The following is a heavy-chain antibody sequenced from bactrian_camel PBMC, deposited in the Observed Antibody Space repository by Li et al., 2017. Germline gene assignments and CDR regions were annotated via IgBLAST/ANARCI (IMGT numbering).Heavy chain of an antibody. D-gene: IGHD6*01. CDR3: AADIAPKDGGSWYGDYTY. J-gene: IGHJ4*01. CDR2: INSGGGST. Sequence: VQLVESGGGLVQPGGSLRVSCAASGFTFTNNWMHWVRQAPGKGLEWVSAINSGGGSTYYADSVKGRFTISRDNAKNTLYLQLNSLKTEDTAMYYCAADIAPKDGGSWYGDYTYWGQGTQVTVS. CDR1: GFTFTNNW. V-gene: IGHV3S1*01.